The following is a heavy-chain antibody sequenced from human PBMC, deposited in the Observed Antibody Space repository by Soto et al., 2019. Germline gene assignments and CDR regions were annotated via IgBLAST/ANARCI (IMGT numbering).Heavy chain of an antibody. V-gene: IGHV3-9*01. CDR2: ISANGDTI. Sequence: GGSLRLSCVASGFTVDDYAMHWVRQAPGKGLEWVSGISANGDTIDYADSVKGRFTISRDNAKNSLFLQMNSLRPEDTALYYCAKDMKWGGMTTIHYFDSWAQGTQVTVSS. D-gene: IGHD4-17*01. J-gene: IGHJ4*02. CDR3: AKDMKWGGMTTIHYFDS. CDR1: GFTVDDYA.